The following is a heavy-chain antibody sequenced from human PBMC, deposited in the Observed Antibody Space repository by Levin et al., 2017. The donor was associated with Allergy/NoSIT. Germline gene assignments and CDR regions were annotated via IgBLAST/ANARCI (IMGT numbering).Heavy chain of an antibody. J-gene: IGHJ5*02. CDR2: INHSGST. Sequence: GSLRLSCAVYGGSFSGYYWSWIRQPPGKGLEWIGEINHSGSTNYNPSLKSRVTISVDTSKNQFSLKLSSVTAADTAVYYCARGLKEYCSGGSCYPGNWFDPWGQGTLVTVSS. D-gene: IGHD2-15*01. CDR1: GGSFSGYY. CDR3: ARGLKEYCSGGSCYPGNWFDP. V-gene: IGHV4-34*01.